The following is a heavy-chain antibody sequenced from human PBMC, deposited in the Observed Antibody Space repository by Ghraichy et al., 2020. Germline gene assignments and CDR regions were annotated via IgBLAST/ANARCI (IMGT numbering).Heavy chain of an antibody. V-gene: IGHV3-72*01. CDR1: GFTFSDHY. J-gene: IGHJ4*02. CDR3: ARDLLRGEAYFDS. D-gene: IGHD3-10*01. Sequence: GSLRLSCAASGFTFSDHYMDWVRQAPGKGLEWVGRIRSKAYSYTAEYATSVRGRFTISRDDSKNSLYLQMNILTTEDTAVYYCARDLLRGEAYFDSWGQGILVTVSS. CDR2: IRSKAYSYTA.